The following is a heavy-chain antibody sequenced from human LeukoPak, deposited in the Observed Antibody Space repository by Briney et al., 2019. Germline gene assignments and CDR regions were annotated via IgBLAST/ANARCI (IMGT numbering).Heavy chain of an antibody. CDR3: ARGHSSSPNWFDP. Sequence: GSLRLSCATSGFAFSSNWMTWVRQAPGKGLEWVASIKQGGSEKYYVDSVKGRFTMSRDNAKNSLYLQMNSLRAEDTAVYYCARGHSSSPNWFDPWGQGTLVTVSS. J-gene: IGHJ5*02. V-gene: IGHV3-7*04. D-gene: IGHD6-13*01. CDR2: IKQGGSEK. CDR1: GFAFSSNW.